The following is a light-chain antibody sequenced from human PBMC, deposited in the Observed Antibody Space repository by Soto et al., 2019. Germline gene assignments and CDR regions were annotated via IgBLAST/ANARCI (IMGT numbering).Light chain of an antibody. V-gene: IGLV2-23*01. Sequence: QSALTQPASVSGSPRQSITISCTGTSSDVGSYNFVSWYQQHPGKAPKLMIYEGNKRPSGVSIRFSGSKSGNTASLTISGLQAEDEADYYCCSYAPSYSLIFGGGTKLTVL. CDR3: CSYAPSYSLI. CDR1: SSDVGSYNF. J-gene: IGLJ2*01. CDR2: EGN.